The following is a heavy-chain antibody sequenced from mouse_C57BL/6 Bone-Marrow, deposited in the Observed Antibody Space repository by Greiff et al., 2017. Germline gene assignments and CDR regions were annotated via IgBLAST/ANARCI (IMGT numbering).Heavy chain of an antibody. CDR2: INPSNGGT. Sequence: QVQLQQPGTELVKPGASVKLSCKASGYTFTSYWMHWVKQRPGQGLEWIGNINPSNGGTNYNEKFKSKATLTVDKSSSTAYMQLSSLTSEDSAVYYYARSTTVVAPYYFDYWGQGTTLTVSA. J-gene: IGHJ2*01. CDR3: ARSTTVVAPYYFDY. V-gene: IGHV1-53*01. D-gene: IGHD1-1*01. CDR1: GYTFTSYW.